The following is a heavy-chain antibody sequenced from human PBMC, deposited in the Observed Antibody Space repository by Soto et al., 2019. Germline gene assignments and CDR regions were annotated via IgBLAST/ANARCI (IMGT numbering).Heavy chain of an antibody. D-gene: IGHD3-10*01. V-gene: IGHV1-69*13. Sequence: SVKVSCKASGGTFSSYAISWVRQAPGQGLEWMGGIIPIFGTANYAQKFQGRVTITADESTSTAYMELSSLRSEDTAVYYCARDEGTRGSSYYYYGMDVWGQGTTVTVSS. CDR3: ARDEGTRGSSYYYYGMDV. CDR2: IIPIFGTA. CDR1: GGTFSSYA. J-gene: IGHJ6*02.